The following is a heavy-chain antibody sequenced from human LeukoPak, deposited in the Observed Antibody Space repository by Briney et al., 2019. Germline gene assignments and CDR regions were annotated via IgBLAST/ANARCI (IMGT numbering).Heavy chain of an antibody. CDR3: ARWDGTGSSWQGGFDY. V-gene: IGHV1-2*02. J-gene: IGHJ4*02. CDR1: GYTFTGYY. Sequence: ASVKVSCKASGYTFTGYYMHWVRQAPGQGLEWMGWINPNSGGTNYAQKFQGRVTMTRDTSISTAYMELSRLRSDDTAVYYCARWDGTGSSWQGGFDYWGQGTLVTVSS. D-gene: IGHD6-13*01. CDR2: INPNSGGT.